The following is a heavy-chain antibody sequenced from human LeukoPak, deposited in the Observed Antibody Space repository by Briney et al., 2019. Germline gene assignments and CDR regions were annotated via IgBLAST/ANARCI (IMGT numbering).Heavy chain of an antibody. CDR2: INPNSGGT. D-gene: IGHD3-9*01. J-gene: IGHJ4*02. CDR1: GYTFNGYY. V-gene: IGHV1-2*02. CDR3: ARVGPLRYFDWNRPLTFDY. Sequence: GASVKVSCKSSGYTFNGYYMHWVRQAPGQGLEWMGWINPNSGGTNYAQKFQGRVNMTRDRSISTAYMELSRLRSDDTAVYYCARVGPLRYFDWNRPLTFDYWGQGTLVTVSS.